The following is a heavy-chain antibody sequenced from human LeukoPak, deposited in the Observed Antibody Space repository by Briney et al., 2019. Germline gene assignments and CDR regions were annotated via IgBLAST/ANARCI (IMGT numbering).Heavy chain of an antibody. D-gene: IGHD6-19*01. V-gene: IGHV3-21*01. CDR2: ISSSSSYI. J-gene: IGHJ4*02. Sequence: GGSLRLSCAASGFTFSSYSMNWVRQAPGKGLEWVSSISSSSSYIYYADSVKGRFTISRDNAKNSLYLQMNSLRAEDTAVYYCVGSGWTQVPLFDYWGQGTLVTVSS. CDR1: GFTFSSYS. CDR3: VGSGWTQVPLFDY.